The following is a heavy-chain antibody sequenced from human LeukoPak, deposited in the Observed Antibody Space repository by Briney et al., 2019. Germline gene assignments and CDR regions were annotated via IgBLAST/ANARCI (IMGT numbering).Heavy chain of an antibody. Sequence: ASVKVSCKASGYTFTSYAMHWVRQAPGQRLEWMGWINAGNGNTKYSQKFQGRVTITRDTSASTAYMELSSLGSEDTAVYYCAREAAYSSSWYLDYYGMDVWGQGTTVTVSS. CDR3: AREAAYSSSWYLDYYGMDV. V-gene: IGHV1-3*01. J-gene: IGHJ6*02. D-gene: IGHD6-13*01. CDR1: GYTFTSYA. CDR2: INAGNGNT.